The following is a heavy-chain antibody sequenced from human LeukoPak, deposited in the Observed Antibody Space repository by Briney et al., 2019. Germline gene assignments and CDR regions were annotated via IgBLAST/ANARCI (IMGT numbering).Heavy chain of an antibody. CDR2: ITDNGAHT. Sequence: GGSLRLSCAASGFTISNSAMTWVRQAPGKGLDWVSIITDNGAHTFYADSVKGRFTISRDTSENTLYLQMNSLRADDTAVYYCATVGGSCSSSNCFTYFAYWGQGTLLTVSS. J-gene: IGHJ4*02. V-gene: IGHV3-23*01. CDR1: GFTISNSA. D-gene: IGHD2-2*02. CDR3: ATVGGSCSSSNCFTYFAY.